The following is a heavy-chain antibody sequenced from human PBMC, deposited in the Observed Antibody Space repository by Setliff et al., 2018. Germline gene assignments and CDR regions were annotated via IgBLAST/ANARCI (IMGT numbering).Heavy chain of an antibody. D-gene: IGHD1-26*01. V-gene: IGHV4-4*07. CDR2: IYTSGST. CDR3: ARKGISALSGAFDM. J-gene: IGHJ3*02. Sequence: NPSETLSLTCTVSGVSISNYYWSWIRQPAGKGLEWIGRIYTSGSTNYNPSLKSRVTMSVDTSKNQFSLQLSSVTAADTAVYYCARKGISALSGAFDMWGQGTMVTVSS. CDR1: GVSISNYY.